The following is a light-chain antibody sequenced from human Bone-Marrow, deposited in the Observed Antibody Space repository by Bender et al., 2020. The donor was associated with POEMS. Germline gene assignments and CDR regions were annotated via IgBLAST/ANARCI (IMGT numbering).Light chain of an antibody. V-gene: IGLV1-40*01. CDR3: QSYDNSLGGWV. CDR2: GNT. CDR1: ISNIGAGYD. J-gene: IGLJ3*02. Sequence: QSVLTQPPSVSEAPGQRVTISCTGSISNIGAGYDVHWYQQFPGTAPRLLIYGNTNRPSGVPDRFSGSKSGTSVSLAITGLQAEDEGDYYCQSYDNSLGGWVFGGGTKLTVL.